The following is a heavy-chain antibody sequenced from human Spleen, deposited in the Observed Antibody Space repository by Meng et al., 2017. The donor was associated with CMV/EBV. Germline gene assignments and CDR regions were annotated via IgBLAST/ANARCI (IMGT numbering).Heavy chain of an antibody. V-gene: IGHV1-69*10. CDR1: GYTFGRYS. CDR3: ARAHDFNWYDP. CDR2: IMPILAMA. J-gene: IGHJ5*02. Sequence: SVKVSCKASGYTFGRYSVSWVRQAPGQGLEWMGGIMPILAMADYAQRFQGRVTLTADKSTATTYMDLSRLTSEDTAVYYCARAHDFNWYDPWGQGTLVTVSS. D-gene: IGHD1-1*01.